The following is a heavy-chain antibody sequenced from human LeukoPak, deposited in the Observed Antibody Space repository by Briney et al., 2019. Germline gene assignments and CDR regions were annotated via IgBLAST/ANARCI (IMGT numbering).Heavy chain of an antibody. CDR2: ISTGGST. CDR3: ARGGSGWPIDY. Sequence: SETXSLTCTVSGASISSSYCTWMRQXAGEGLEWIGRISTGGSTTYNPSFKSRVTMSVDMSKNQFSLNLTSMTAADTAVYYCARGGSGWPIDYWGQGTLVTVSS. D-gene: IGHD6-19*01. J-gene: IGHJ4*02. V-gene: IGHV4-4*07. CDR1: GASISSSY.